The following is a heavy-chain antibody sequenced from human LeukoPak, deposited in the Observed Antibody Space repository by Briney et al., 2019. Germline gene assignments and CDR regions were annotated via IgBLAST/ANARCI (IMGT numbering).Heavy chain of an antibody. Sequence: QFGGSLRLSCAASGFTFSSYWMHWVRQAPGKGLVWVSRINSDGSSTSYADSVKGRFTISRDNAKNTLYLQMNSLRAEDTAVYYCAKDYYREGRDGYNWDLSNFDYWGQGTLVTVSS. CDR2: INSDGSST. CDR3: AKDYYREGRDGYNWDLSNFDY. J-gene: IGHJ4*02. CDR1: GFTFSSYW. V-gene: IGHV3-74*01. D-gene: IGHD5-24*01.